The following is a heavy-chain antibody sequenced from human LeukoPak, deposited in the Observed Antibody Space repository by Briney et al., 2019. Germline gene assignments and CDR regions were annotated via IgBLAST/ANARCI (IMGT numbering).Heavy chain of an antibody. CDR3: ARAVGGYCSSTSCYHLDY. CDR2: INHSGST. J-gene: IGHJ4*02. D-gene: IGHD2-2*01. Sequence: SETLSLTCAVYGGSFSGYYWSWIRQPPGKGLEWIGEINHSGSTNYNPSLKSRVAISVDTSKNQFSLKLSSVTAADTAVYYCARAVGGYCSSTSCYHLDYWGQGTLVTVSS. V-gene: IGHV4-34*01. CDR1: GGSFSGYY.